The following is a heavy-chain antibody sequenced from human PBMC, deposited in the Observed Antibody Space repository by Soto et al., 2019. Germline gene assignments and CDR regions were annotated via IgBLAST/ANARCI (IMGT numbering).Heavy chain of an antibody. Sequence: WGSLRLSCVASGFSISDYWMHWVRQAPGKGLVWVSRIHSEGINTDYADAVKGRFSISRDNAKNTVYLQMNGLKAEDTAVYYCVRDGRWLQVYYFDYWGQGTLV. CDR1: GFSISDYW. J-gene: IGHJ4*02. CDR3: VRDGRWLQVYYFDY. CDR2: IHSEGINT. V-gene: IGHV3-74*01. D-gene: IGHD1-26*01.